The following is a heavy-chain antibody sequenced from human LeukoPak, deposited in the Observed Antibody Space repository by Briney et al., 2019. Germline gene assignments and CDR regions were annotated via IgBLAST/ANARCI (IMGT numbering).Heavy chain of an antibody. CDR3: ARVGIVATNLDY. CDR2: INPNTGGT. J-gene: IGHJ4*02. CDR1: GYTFVDYY. V-gene: IGHV1-2*02. Sequence: ASVKVSCKASGYTFVDYYIHWVRQAPGQVLEWIGWINPNTGGTEYAQKFQGRVTMTRDTSISTAYMELSRLRSDDTAVYYCARVGIVATNLDYWGQGTLVTVSS. D-gene: IGHD5-12*01.